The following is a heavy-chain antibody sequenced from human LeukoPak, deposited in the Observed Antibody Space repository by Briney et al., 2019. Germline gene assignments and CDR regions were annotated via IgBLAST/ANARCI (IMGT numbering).Heavy chain of an antibody. V-gene: IGHV3-48*03. CDR1: GFTFSSYE. Sequence: TGGSLRLSCAASGFTFSSYEMNWVRQAPGKGLEWVSYISSSGSTIYYADSVKGRFTISRDNAKNSLYLQMNSLRAEDTAVYYCARALYGGVVAATTFDYWGQGTLVTVSS. CDR2: ISSSGSTI. J-gene: IGHJ4*02. CDR3: ARALYGGVVAATTFDY. D-gene: IGHD2-15*01.